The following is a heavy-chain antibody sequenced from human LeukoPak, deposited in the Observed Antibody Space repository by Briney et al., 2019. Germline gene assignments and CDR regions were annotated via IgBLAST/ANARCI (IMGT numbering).Heavy chain of an antibody. Sequence: PGGSLRLSCAPSGFTFSSYAMSWVRQAPGKGLEWIGSIYYSGSTYYNPSLKSRVTISVDTSKNQFSLKLSSVTAADTAVYYCARGPPVVVVPSWFDPWGQGTLVTVSS. J-gene: IGHJ5*02. V-gene: IGHV4-38-2*01. D-gene: IGHD2-15*01. CDR3: ARGPPVVVVPSWFDP. CDR1: GFTFSSYA. CDR2: IYYSGST.